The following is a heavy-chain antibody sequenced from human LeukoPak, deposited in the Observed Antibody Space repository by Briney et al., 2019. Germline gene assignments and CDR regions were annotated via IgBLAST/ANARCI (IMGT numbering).Heavy chain of an antibody. Sequence: KPSETLSLTCTVSGGSISSYYWSWIRQPPGKGLEWIGEINHSGSTNYNPSLKSRVTISVDTSKNQFSLKLSSVTAADTAVYYCARGKVADFWSGYYNVGWFDPWGQGTLVTVSS. D-gene: IGHD3-3*01. CDR1: GGSISSYY. J-gene: IGHJ5*02. CDR2: INHSGST. CDR3: ARGKVADFWSGYYNVGWFDP. V-gene: IGHV4-34*01.